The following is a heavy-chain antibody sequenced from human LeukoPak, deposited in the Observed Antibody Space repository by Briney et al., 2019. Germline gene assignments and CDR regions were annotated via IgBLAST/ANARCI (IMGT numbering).Heavy chain of an antibody. Sequence: SETLSLTCTVSGGSISSSSYYWGWIRQPPGKGLEWIGSIYYSGSTYYNPSLKSRVTISVDTSKNQFSLKLSSVTAADTAVYYCARRRMVRGVIGYYYYMDVWGKGTTVTVSS. CDR1: GGSISSSSYY. CDR3: ARRRMVRGVIGYYYYMDV. V-gene: IGHV4-39*01. D-gene: IGHD3-10*01. J-gene: IGHJ6*03. CDR2: IYYSGST.